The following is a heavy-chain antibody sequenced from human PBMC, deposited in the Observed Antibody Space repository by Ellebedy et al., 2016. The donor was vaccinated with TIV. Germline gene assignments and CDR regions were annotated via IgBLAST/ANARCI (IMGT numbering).Heavy chain of an antibody. D-gene: IGHD2/OR15-2a*01. CDR3: ARDPRLYY. V-gene: IGHV3-53*01. CDR1: GFSVSSNS. J-gene: IGHJ4*02. Sequence: GGSLRLXXVVSGFSVSSNSMNWVRRAPGKGLEWVSVIYSGGNTYYADSVKGRFTVSRDNSKNTLYLQMNSLRPDDTAVYYCARDPRLYYWGQGTLVTVSS. CDR2: IYSGGNT.